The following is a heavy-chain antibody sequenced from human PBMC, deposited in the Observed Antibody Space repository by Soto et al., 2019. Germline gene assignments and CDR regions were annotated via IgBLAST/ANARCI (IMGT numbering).Heavy chain of an antibody. J-gene: IGHJ6*02. CDR1: GFTFTSSA. CDR3: AASVGIAAAGNNYYYYGMDV. D-gene: IGHD6-13*01. V-gene: IGHV1-58*01. CDR2: IVVGSGNT. Sequence: ASVKVSCKASGFTFTSSAVQWVRQARGQRLEWIGWIVVGSGNTNYAQKFQERVTITRDMSTSTAYMELSSLRSEDTAVYYCAASVGIAAAGNNYYYYGMDVWGQGTTVTVSS.